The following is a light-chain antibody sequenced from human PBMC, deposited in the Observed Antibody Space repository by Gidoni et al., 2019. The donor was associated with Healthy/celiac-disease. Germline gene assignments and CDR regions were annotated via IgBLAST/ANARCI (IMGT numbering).Light chain of an antibody. CDR2: DAS. J-gene: IGKJ4*01. CDR3: QQYDNLPLT. V-gene: IGKV1-33*01. CDR1: QDISNY. Sequence: DIQMTQSPSSLPASVGDRVTITGQASQDISNYLNWYQQKPGKAPKLMIYDASTLETGVPSRLSGSGSGTDFTFTISSLQPEDIVTYYCQQYDNLPLTFGGGTKVEIK.